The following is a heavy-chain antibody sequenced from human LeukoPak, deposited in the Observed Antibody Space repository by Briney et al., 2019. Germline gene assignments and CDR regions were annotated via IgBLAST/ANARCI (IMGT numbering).Heavy chain of an antibody. CDR3: ARGRSSFYYYYYGMDV. V-gene: IGHV3-33*01. CDR2: IWYDGSNK. Sequence: GGSLRLSCAASGFTFSSYGMHWVRQAPGKGLEWVALIWYDGSNKYYTDSVKGRLTISRDNSKNTLYLQMNSLRAEDTAVYFCARGRSSFYYYYYGMDVWGRGTTVTVSS. CDR1: GFTFSSYG. J-gene: IGHJ6*02. D-gene: IGHD6-6*01.